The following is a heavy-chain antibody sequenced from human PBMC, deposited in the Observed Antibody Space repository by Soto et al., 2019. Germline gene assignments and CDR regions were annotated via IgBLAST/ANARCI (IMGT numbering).Heavy chain of an antibody. D-gene: IGHD3-16*01. J-gene: IGHJ5*02. Sequence: SETLSLTCTVSGVSISSYYWSWIRQPPGKGLEWIGYIYYSGSTNYNPSLKSRVTISVDTSKNQFSLKLSSVTAADTAVYYCASTPQLLFWGWFDPWGQGTLVTVSS. CDR2: IYYSGST. V-gene: IGHV4-59*01. CDR1: GVSISSYY. CDR3: ASTPQLLFWGWFDP.